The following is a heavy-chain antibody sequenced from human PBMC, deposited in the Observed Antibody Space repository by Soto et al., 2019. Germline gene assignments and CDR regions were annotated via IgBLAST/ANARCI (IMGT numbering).Heavy chain of an antibody. V-gene: IGHV6-1*01. D-gene: IGHD6-19*01. CDR3: TGQSVAGAVDD. CDR2: TYYRSKWYS. CDR1: GDTVSSNTAA. Sequence: SQTLSLTCAISGDTVSSNTAAWNSIRQSPSRGLEWLGRTYYRSKWYSGYAVSVKSRITVCPDTTKNQFAVQLNPVTPEDTAVYYCTGQSVAGAVDDVGHGAPVTVSS. J-gene: IGHJ4*01.